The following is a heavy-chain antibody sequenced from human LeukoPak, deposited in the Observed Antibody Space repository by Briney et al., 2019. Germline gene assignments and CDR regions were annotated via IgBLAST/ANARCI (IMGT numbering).Heavy chain of an antibody. CDR1: GFTFSSYA. Sequence: PGGSLRLSCAASGFTFSSYAMHWVRQAPGKGLEWVAVISYDGSNKYYADSVKGRFTISRDNSKNTLYLQMNSLRAEDTAVYYCAREDDYVWGSYRRHPTFDYWGQGTLVTVSS. CDR3: AREDDYVWGSYRRHPTFDY. CDR2: ISYDGSNK. D-gene: IGHD3-16*02. J-gene: IGHJ4*02. V-gene: IGHV3-30*04.